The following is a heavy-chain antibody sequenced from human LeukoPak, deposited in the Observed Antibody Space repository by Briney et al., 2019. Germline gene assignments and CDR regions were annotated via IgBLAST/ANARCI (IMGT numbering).Heavy chain of an antibody. V-gene: IGHV4-59*01. CDR1: GVPTTSYY. Sequence: SETLSLTCTVSGVPTTSYYWSWVRHSPGKALEWIGHIYYTGGTNYNPSLKSRVSISIDSSKNQFSLTLSSVTAADTAVYYCARLPRRYSTTWFFDYWGQGTLVTVSS. CDR2: IYYTGGT. CDR3: ARLPRRYSTTWFFDY. D-gene: IGHD6-13*01. J-gene: IGHJ4*02.